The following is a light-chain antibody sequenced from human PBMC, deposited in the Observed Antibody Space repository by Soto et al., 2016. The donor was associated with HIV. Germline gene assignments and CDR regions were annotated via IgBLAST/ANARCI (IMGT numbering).Light chain of an antibody. Sequence: SSELTQDPAVSVALGQTVRITCQGDSLRNSYANWYHQKPGQAPILLIYGKNNRPSGILDRFSGSSSGNIVSLTISGAQAEDEADYYCNSHDSTTNHVVFGGGTKLTVL. CDR1: SLRNSY. J-gene: IGLJ2*01. V-gene: IGLV3-19*01. CDR2: GKN. CDR3: NSHDSTTNHVV.